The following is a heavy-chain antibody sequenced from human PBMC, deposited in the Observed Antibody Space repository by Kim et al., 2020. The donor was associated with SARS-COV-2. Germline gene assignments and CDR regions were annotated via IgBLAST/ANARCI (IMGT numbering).Heavy chain of an antibody. CDR2: IYYSGST. Sequence: SETLSLTCTVSGGSISSSSYYWGWIRQPPGKGLEWIGSIYYSGSTYYNPSLKSRVTISVDTSKNQFSLKLSSVTAADTAVYYCARVPRITMIVVVTLDW. V-gene: IGHV4-39*07. CDR3: ARVPRITMIVVVTLDW. D-gene: IGHD3-22*01. J-gene: IGHJ2*01. CDR1: GGSISSSSYY.